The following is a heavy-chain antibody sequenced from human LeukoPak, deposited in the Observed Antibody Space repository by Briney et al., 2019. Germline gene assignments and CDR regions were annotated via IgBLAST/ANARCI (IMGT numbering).Heavy chain of an antibody. V-gene: IGHV4-59*08. CDR2: ISYSGST. J-gene: IGHJ3*02. CDR1: GGSINTYF. CDR3: VRHLSARRPAFDI. D-gene: IGHD2/OR15-2a*01. Sequence: PSETLSLTCSVSGGSINTYFWTWIRQPPGKGLEWIGYISYSGSTNYNPSLKSRVTISVDTSNNRFSLKLTSLTAADTAVYYCVRHLSARRPAFDIWGQGTMVTVSS.